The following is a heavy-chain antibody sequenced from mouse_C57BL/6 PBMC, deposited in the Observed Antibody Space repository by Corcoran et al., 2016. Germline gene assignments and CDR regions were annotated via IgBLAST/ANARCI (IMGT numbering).Heavy chain of an antibody. Sequence: QVQLQQSGAELVKPGASVKISCKASGYALSRYWMNWVKQRPGKGLEWIGQIYPGDGDTNYNGKFKGKATLTADKSSSTDYMQLSSLTSEDSAVYFCARNFFDYWGQGTTLTVSS. CDR3: ARNFFDY. J-gene: IGHJ2*01. CDR2: IYPGDGDT. V-gene: IGHV1-80*01. CDR1: GYALSRYW.